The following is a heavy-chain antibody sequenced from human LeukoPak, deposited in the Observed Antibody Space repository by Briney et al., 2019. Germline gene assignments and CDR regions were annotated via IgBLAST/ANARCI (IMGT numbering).Heavy chain of an antibody. Sequence: PSETLSLTCTVSRGSMSGFYWSWIRQPAGRGLEWIGRIFPSGISDLNPSLQSRVTMSIDTSKNQFSLRLGSVSAEDTAIYYCARGSQSLDYWGQGTLVIASS. CDR1: RGSMSGFY. D-gene: IGHD4-4*01. CDR2: IFPSGIS. V-gene: IGHV4-4*07. CDR3: ARGSQSLDY. J-gene: IGHJ4*02.